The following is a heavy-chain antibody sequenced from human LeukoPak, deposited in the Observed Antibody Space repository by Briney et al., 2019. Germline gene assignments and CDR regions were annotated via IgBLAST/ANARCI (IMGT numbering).Heavy chain of an antibody. CDR2: MNPNSGNT. CDR1: GYTFTSYD. V-gene: IGHV1-8*03. J-gene: IGHJ3*02. Sequence: SVKVSCKASGYTFTSYDINWVRQATGQGLEWMGWMNPNSGNTGYAQKFQGRVTITRNTSIITAYMELSSLRSEDTAVYYGARDKGQYRYSDAFDSWGQGTMVTVSS. CDR3: ARDKGQYRYSDAFDS. D-gene: IGHD2-15*01.